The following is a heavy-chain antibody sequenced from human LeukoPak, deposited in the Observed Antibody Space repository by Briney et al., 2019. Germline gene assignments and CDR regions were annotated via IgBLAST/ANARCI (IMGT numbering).Heavy chain of an antibody. D-gene: IGHD6-19*01. Sequence: ASVKVSCKASSYTFTSYGISWVRQAPGQGLEWMGWISAHNGDTNYAQKLQGRVTMTTDTSTSTAYMELRSLRSDDTAVYYCARSAISVAGTRYFQHWGQGTLVTVSS. CDR3: ARSAISVAGTRYFQH. CDR1: SYTFTSYG. V-gene: IGHV1-18*01. J-gene: IGHJ1*01. CDR2: ISAHNGDT.